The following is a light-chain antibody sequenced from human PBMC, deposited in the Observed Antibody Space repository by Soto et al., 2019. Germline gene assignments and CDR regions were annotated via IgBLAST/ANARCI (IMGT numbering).Light chain of an antibody. CDR3: AAWDDSLNGPL. CDR1: SSNIGSNT. CDR2: SNN. V-gene: IGLV1-44*01. J-gene: IGLJ2*01. Sequence: QSVLTQPPSASGTPGQRVTISCSGSSSNIGSNTVNWYQQLPGTAPKLLIYSNNQRPSGVPDRFSGSKSGTSASLAISGLPSEDEADYYCAAWDDSLNGPLFGGGTKVTVL.